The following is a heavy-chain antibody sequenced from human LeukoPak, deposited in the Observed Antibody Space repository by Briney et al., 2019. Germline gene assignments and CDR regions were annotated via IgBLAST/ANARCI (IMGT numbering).Heavy chain of an antibody. Sequence: PGGSLRLSCAASGFTFSSYAMHWVRQAPGKGLEWVAVISYDGSNKYYADSVKGRFTISRDNSKNTLYLQMNSLRAEDTAVYYCAKDGGYSNYVSGPYGMDVWGQGTTVTVSS. V-gene: IGHV3-30-3*01. CDR3: AKDGGYSNYVSGPYGMDV. CDR1: GFTFSSYA. J-gene: IGHJ6*02. D-gene: IGHD4-11*01. CDR2: ISYDGSNK.